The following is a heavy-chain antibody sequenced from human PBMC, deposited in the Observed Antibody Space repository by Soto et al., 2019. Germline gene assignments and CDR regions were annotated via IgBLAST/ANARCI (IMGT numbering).Heavy chain of an antibody. V-gene: IGHV3-66*01. CDR3: ARDSSYYGSGRGVLDY. D-gene: IGHD3-10*01. J-gene: IGHJ4*02. CDR2: IYSDGST. Sequence: EVQLVESGGGLVRPGGSPRLSCAVSGFTVSTNYMSWVRQAPGKGLESVSIIYSDGSTYYADSVKGRFTTSRDRARNTLYLQMDNLRADDTAVYHCARDSSYYGSGRGVLDYWGPGALVTVSS. CDR1: GFTVSTNY.